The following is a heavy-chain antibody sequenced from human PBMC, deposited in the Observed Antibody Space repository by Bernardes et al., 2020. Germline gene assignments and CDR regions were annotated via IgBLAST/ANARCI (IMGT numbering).Heavy chain of an antibody. CDR1: GFTFSSYG. J-gene: IGHJ4*02. V-gene: IGHV3-30*18. CDR3: AKDHGSSWPEGGDN. Sequence: GGSLRLSCAASGFTFSSYGMHWVRQAPGKGLEWVAVISYNGSNKYYADSVKGRFTISRDNSKNTLYLQMNSLRAEDTAVYYCAKDHGSSWPEGGDNWGQGTLVTVSS. CDR2: ISYNGSNK. D-gene: IGHD6-13*01.